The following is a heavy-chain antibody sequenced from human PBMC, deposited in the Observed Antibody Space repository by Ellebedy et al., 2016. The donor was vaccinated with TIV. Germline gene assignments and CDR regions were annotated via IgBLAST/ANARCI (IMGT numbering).Heavy chain of an antibody. CDR2: INQDGSDK. CDR1: QFSFTNYW. J-gene: IGHJ3*02. CDR3: ARDGSYGDYLYPMHAFEI. D-gene: IGHD4-17*01. V-gene: IGHV3-7*01. Sequence: GGSLRLSCTASQFSFTNYWMSWVRQAPGKGLEWVANINQDGSDKYYVDSVKGRFTISRDNAKNSLYLQMNSLRTEDTAVYYCARDGSYGDYLYPMHAFEIWGQGTMVTVSS.